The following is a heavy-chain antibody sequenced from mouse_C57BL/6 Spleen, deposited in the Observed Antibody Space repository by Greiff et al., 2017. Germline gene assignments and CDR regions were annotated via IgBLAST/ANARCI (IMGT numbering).Heavy chain of an antibody. CDR1: GFSLTSYG. CDR3: ARKNENWYFDV. J-gene: IGHJ1*03. Sequence: VMLVESGPGLVQPSQSLSITCTVSGFSLTSYGVHWVRQSPGKGLEWLGVIWSGGSTDYNAAFISRLSISKDNSKSQVFFKMNSLQADDTAIYYCARKNENWYFDVWGTGTTVTVSS. CDR2: IWSGGST. V-gene: IGHV2-2*01.